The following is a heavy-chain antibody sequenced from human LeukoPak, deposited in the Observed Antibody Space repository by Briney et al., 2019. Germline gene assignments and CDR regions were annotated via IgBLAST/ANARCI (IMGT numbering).Heavy chain of an antibody. CDR1: GFTFSHYA. D-gene: IGHD6-13*01. CDR3: ARGYSSSWLGYFDY. J-gene: IGHJ4*02. CDR2: VSSDGSIT. Sequence: PGGSLRLSCAASGFTFSHYAMHWVRQAPGKGLEWVAVVSSDGSITYYADSGKGRFTISRDTSKNTVYLQMNSLGTEDTAFYYCARGYSSSWLGYFDYWGQGTLVTVSS. V-gene: IGHV3-30*04.